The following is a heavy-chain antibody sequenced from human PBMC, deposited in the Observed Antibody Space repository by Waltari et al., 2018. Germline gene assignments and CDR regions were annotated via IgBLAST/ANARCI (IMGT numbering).Heavy chain of an antibody. D-gene: IGHD3-3*01. CDR2: IIPIFGTA. CDR1: GGTFSSYA. CDR3: AREFLEYGGNSEGAFDI. J-gene: IGHJ3*02. V-gene: IGHV1-69*05. Sequence: QVQLVQSGAEVKKPGSSVKVSCKASGGTFSSYAISWVRQAPGQGLEWMGGIIPIFGTANYAQKFQGRVTITTDESTSTAYMELSSLRSEDTAVYYCAREFLEYGGNSEGAFDIWGQGTMVTVSS.